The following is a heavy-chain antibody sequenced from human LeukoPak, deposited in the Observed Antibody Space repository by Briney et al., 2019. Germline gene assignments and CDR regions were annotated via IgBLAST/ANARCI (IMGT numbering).Heavy chain of an antibody. J-gene: IGHJ3*02. Sequence: PGGSLRLSCAASGFTFSSYRMSWVRQAPGKGLEWVANIKQDGSEKYYVDSVKGRFTISRDNAKNSLYLQMNSLRAEDTAVYYCARDRITGADDAFDIWGQGTMVTVSS. CDR2: IKQDGSEK. CDR3: ARDRITGADDAFDI. CDR1: GFTFSSYR. V-gene: IGHV3-7*01. D-gene: IGHD1-20*01.